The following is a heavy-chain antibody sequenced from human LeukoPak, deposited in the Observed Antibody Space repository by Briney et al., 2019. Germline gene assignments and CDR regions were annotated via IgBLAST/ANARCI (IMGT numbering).Heavy chain of an antibody. CDR2: ISSSSSYI. Sequence: GGPLRLSCAASGFTFSSYSKHWVRQAPGKGLEWVSSISSSSSYIYYATSVKGRFTISGDNAKNSLYLQMNSLRAEDTAVYYCARVGIQLWLRDAFDIWGQGTMVTVSS. J-gene: IGHJ3*02. CDR1: GFTFSSYS. D-gene: IGHD5-18*01. V-gene: IGHV3-21*01. CDR3: ARVGIQLWLRDAFDI.